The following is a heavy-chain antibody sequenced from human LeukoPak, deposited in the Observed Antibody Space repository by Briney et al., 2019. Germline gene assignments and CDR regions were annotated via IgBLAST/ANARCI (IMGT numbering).Heavy chain of an antibody. CDR2: ISGSGGST. CDR3: AKGIAARLDYFDY. D-gene: IGHD6-6*01. V-gene: IGHV3-23*01. Sequence: PGGSLRLSCAASGFTFSSYAMSWVRQAPGKGLEWVSAISGSGGSTYYADSVKGRFTTSRDNSKNTLYLQMNSLRAEDTAVYYCAKGIAARLDYFDYWGQGTLVTVSS. CDR1: GFTFSSYA. J-gene: IGHJ4*02.